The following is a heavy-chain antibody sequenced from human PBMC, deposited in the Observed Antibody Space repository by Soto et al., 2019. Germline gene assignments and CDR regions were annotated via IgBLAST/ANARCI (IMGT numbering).Heavy chain of an antibody. CDR1: GFTFSSYG. CDR3: AKDGGSYPDNGY. CDR2: ISYDGSNK. V-gene: IGHV3-30*18. Sequence: SGGGVVQPGRSLRLSCAASGFTFSSYGMHWVRQAPGKGLEWVAVISYDGSNKYYADSVKGRFTISRDNSKNTLYLQMNSLRAEDTAVYYCAKDGGSYPDNGYWGQGTLVTVSS. D-gene: IGHD1-26*01. J-gene: IGHJ4*02.